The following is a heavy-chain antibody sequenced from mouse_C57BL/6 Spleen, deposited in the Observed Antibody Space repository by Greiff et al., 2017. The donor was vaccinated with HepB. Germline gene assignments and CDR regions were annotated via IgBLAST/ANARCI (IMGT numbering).Heavy chain of an antibody. CDR1: GYTFTSYW. V-gene: IGHV1-59*01. Sequence: VQLQQPGAELVRPGTSVKLSCKASGYTFTSYWMHWVKQRPGQGLEWIGVIDPSDSYTNYNQKFQGKATLTVDTSSSTAYMQLSSLTSEDSAVYYCAKGPWGSSYWYFDVWGTGTTVTVSS. CDR3: AKGPWGSSYWYFDV. CDR2: IDPSDSYT. J-gene: IGHJ1*03. D-gene: IGHD1-1*01.